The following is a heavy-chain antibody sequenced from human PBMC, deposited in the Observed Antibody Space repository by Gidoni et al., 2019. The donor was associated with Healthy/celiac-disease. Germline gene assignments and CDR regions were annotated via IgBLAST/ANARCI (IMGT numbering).Heavy chain of an antibody. CDR3: AREGGSTSHYYYYGMDV. J-gene: IGHJ6*02. Sequence: QVQLVQSGAEVKKPGSSVKVSCKASGGTFSSYAISWVRQAPGQGLEWMGGIIPIFGTANYAQEFQGRVTITADESTSTSYMELSSLISEDTAVYYCAREGGSTSHYYYYGMDVWGQGTTVTVSS. CDR2: IIPIFGTA. D-gene: IGHD2-2*01. CDR1: GGTFSSYA. V-gene: IGHV1-69*01.